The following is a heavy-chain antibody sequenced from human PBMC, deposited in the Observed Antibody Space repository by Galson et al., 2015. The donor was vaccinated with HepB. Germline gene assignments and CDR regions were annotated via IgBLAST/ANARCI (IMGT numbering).Heavy chain of an antibody. CDR3: ARGRIIVGATRDYYYYYMDV. V-gene: IGHV1-69*02. Sequence: SCKASGGTFSSYTISWVRQAPGQGLEWMGRIIPILGIANYAQKFQGRVTITADESPSTAYMELSSLRSEDTAVYYCARGRIIVGATRDYYYYYMDVWGKGTTVTVSS. CDR1: GGTFSSYT. D-gene: IGHD1-26*01. CDR2: IIPILGIA. J-gene: IGHJ6*03.